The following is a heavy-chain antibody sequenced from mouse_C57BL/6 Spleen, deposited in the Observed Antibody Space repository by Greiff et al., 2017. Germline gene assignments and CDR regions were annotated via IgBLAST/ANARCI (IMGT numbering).Heavy chain of an antibody. CDR2: LDPSDSYN. D-gene: IGHD3-2*02. V-gene: IGHV1-50*01. Sequence: VQLQQPGAELVKPGASVKLSCKASGYTFTSYWMQWVKQRPGQGLEWIGELDPSDSYNTSNQKFKGKATLTVDTSSSPAYMQLSSLTSEDSAVYYCARGAQATLFDNWGQGTTLTVST. CDR3: ARGAQATLFDN. CDR1: GYTFTSYW. J-gene: IGHJ2*01.